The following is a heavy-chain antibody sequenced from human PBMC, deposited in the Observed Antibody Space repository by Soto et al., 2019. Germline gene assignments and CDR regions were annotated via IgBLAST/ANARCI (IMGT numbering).Heavy chain of an antibody. D-gene: IGHD3-16*01. Sequence: GAXVKVSCKASGGTFSSYTISWVRQAPGQGLEWMGRIISILGIANYAQKFQGRVTITTDKSTSTAYMELSSLGSEDTAVYYCARDLNPSFGTDLGYWGQGTLVTVSS. CDR2: IISILGIA. V-gene: IGHV1-69*04. CDR3: ARDLNPSFGTDLGY. CDR1: GGTFSSYT. J-gene: IGHJ4*02.